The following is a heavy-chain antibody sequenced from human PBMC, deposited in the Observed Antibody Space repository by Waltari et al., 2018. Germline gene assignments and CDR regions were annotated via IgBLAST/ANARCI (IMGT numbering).Heavy chain of an antibody. CDR2: SKRRTEVGTT. V-gene: IGHV3-15*01. D-gene: IGHD2-21*02. CDR3: TTRSLVEGTDDVLDL. CDR1: GFTFSNAW. J-gene: IGHJ3*01. Sequence: EVQLVESGGGLVKPGGSLRLSCEASGFTFSNAWMKWVRQAPGKGSEGFCCSKRRTEVGTTDYAAPVKGRFSVSREDSKKMLYLEMNNLKTEDTAMYFCTTRSLVEGTDDVLDLWGRGTMAIVSS.